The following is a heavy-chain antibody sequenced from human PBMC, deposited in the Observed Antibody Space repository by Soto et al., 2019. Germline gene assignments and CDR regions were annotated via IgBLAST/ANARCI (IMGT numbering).Heavy chain of an antibody. Sequence: SVKVSCKASGGTFSSYAISWVRQAPGQGLEWMGGIIPIFGTANYAQKFQGRVTITADESTSTAYMELSSLRSEDTAVYYCARGLGASSSSGVDYWGQGTQVTVSS. CDR2: IIPIFGTA. D-gene: IGHD6-6*01. CDR1: GGTFSSYA. CDR3: ARGLGASSSSGVDY. J-gene: IGHJ4*02. V-gene: IGHV1-69*13.